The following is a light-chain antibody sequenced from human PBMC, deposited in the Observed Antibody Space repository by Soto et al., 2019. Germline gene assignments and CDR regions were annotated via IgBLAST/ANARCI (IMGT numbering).Light chain of an antibody. V-gene: IGKV3-20*01. CDR3: QQYGSSPRT. CDR2: GAS. J-gene: IGKJ1*01. CDR1: QSVSSNN. Sequence: EIVLTQSPGTLSLSPGERATLSCRASQSVSSNNLAWFQQKPGQAPRLLIYGASSRATGIPDRFGGSGSGTDFTLAISRLEPDDFAVYYCQQYGSSPRTFGQGAKVEIK.